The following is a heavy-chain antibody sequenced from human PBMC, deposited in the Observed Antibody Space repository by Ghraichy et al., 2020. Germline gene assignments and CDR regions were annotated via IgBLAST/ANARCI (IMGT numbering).Heavy chain of an antibody. D-gene: IGHD6-13*01. Sequence: ASVKVSCKASGYPFTSYYIHWVRQAPAQGLECMGIINPSSGSTTYTHTFQDRLTLTRDTSTSTVYMDLSSLRSEDTAVYYCARSRAAAGTLLTNSFYGLDVWGQGTAVTVSS. CDR1: GYPFTSYY. J-gene: IGHJ6*02. V-gene: IGHV1-46*01. CDR3: ARSRAAAGTLLTNSFYGLDV. CDR2: INPSSGST.